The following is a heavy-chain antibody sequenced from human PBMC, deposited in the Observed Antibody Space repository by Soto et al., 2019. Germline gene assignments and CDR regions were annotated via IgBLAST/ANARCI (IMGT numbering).Heavy chain of an antibody. CDR1: GGSISSGDYY. CDR2: IYYSGST. J-gene: IGHJ4*02. D-gene: IGHD3-10*01. CDR3: AREDGSGSYLDY. Sequence: SETLSLTCTVSGGSISSGDYYWSWIRQPPGKGLEWIGYIYYSGSTYYNPSLKSRVTISVDTSKNQFSLKLSSVTAADTAVYYCAREDGSGSYLDYWGQGTLVTVSS. V-gene: IGHV4-30-4*01.